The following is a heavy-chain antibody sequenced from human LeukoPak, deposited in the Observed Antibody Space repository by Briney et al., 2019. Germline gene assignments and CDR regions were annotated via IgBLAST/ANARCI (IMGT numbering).Heavy chain of an antibody. Sequence: SETLSLTCGVSGGSVSSTNWWTWIRQPPGKGLEWIGEVHLDGRTNFNPSLKSRLTMSVDLSENHVSLKLTSVTAADTAAYYCAREGGFYRPLDYSGQGTLVTVSS. CDR3: AREGGFYRPLDY. CDR1: GGSVSSTNW. CDR2: VHLDGRT. J-gene: IGHJ4*02. D-gene: IGHD6-25*01. V-gene: IGHV4-4*02.